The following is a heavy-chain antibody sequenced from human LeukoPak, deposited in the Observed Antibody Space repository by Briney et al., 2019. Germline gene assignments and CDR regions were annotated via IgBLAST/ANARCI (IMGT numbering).Heavy chain of an antibody. V-gene: IGHV1-18*01. J-gene: IGHJ4*02. CDR3: AGSDLATITAGPFEY. Sequence: ASVKVSCEASGYTFTNYGITWVRQAPGQGLEWMGWISGHQGNTKYAQNFQGRVTMTIDTSTSTAYMDLRSLRSDDTAIYFCAGSDLATITAGPFEYWGQGTLVAVSS. CDR1: GYTFTNYG. D-gene: IGHD5-12*01. CDR2: ISGHQGNT.